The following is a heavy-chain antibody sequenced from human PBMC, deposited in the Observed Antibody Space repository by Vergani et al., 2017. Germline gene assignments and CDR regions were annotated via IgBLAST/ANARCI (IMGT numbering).Heavy chain of an antibody. D-gene: IGHD6-13*01. Sequence: QVQLVQSGAEVKKPGSSVKVSCKASGGTFSSYAISWVRQAPGQGLEWMGRISPIFGTANYAQKFQGRVTITADESTSTAYMELSSLRSEDTAVYYCAGMEQRLVPRNQAPDYWGQGTLVTVSS. V-gene: IGHV1-69*13. CDR2: ISPIFGTA. J-gene: IGHJ4*02. CDR3: AGMEQRLVPRNQAPDY. CDR1: GGTFSSYA.